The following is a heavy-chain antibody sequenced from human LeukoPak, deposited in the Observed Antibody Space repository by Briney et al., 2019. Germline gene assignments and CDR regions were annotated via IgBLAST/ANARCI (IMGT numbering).Heavy chain of an antibody. D-gene: IGHD1-26*01. V-gene: IGHV4-4*07. Sequence: SDTLSLTCTVSGGSIGSYYWSWIRQPAGKGLEWIGRSYTTGSTNYNPSLKSRVTMSLDTSKNQLSLNLSSVSAADTAVYYCARSGGSGFQLDSWGQGTLVTVSS. CDR1: GGSIGSYY. J-gene: IGHJ4*02. CDR3: ARSGGSGFQLDS. CDR2: SYTTGST.